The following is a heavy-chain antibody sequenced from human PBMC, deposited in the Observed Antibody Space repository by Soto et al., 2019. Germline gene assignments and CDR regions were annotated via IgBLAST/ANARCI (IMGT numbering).Heavy chain of an antibody. CDR1: GGSVSSGSYY. J-gene: IGHJ4*02. V-gene: IGHV4-61*01. D-gene: IGHD6-13*01. CDR2: IYYSGST. Sequence: QVQLQESGPGLVKPSETLSLTCTVSGGSVSSGSYYWSWIRQPPGKGLEWIGYIYYSGSTNYNPSLKSRGTIAVDTSKSQFSLKLSSVTAADTAVYYCARVGSSVGGWGQGTLVTVSS. CDR3: ARVGSSVGG.